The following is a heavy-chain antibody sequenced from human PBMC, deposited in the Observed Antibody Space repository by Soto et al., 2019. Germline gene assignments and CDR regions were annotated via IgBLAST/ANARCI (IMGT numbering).Heavy chain of an antibody. Sequence: QTGGSLRLSCAASGFTFDDYAMHWVRQAPGKGLEWVSGISWNSGSIGYADSVKGRFTISRDNAKNSLYLQMNSLRAEDTALYYCAKDSSDVPYYYYYGMDVWGQGTTVTVSS. D-gene: IGHD2-2*01. J-gene: IGHJ6*02. CDR2: ISWNSGSI. V-gene: IGHV3-9*01. CDR1: GFTFDDYA. CDR3: AKDSSDVPYYYYYGMDV.